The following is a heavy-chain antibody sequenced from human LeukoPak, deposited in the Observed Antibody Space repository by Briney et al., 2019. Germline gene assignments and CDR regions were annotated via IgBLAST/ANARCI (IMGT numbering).Heavy chain of an antibody. CDR2: ISSSSSTI. D-gene: IGHD3-3*01. J-gene: IGHJ6*01. V-gene: IGHV3-48*04. CDR3: ARDTLSGVIIGPRMEV. CDR1: GYTFSSYS. Sequence: GGSLRLSCAASGYTFSSYSMNWVRQAPGKGLEWVSYISSSSSTIYYAHSVKGRFTISRDNTKKSLYLQMNSLRAEDTAVYYCARDTLSGVIIGPRMEVWGQRTTVTVSS.